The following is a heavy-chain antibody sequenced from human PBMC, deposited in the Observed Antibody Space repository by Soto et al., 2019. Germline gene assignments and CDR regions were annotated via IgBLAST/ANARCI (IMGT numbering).Heavy chain of an antibody. CDR2: IYYSGST. CDR3: ARHWRTGYSTVFGVVMGWFDP. CDR1: GDSITSTDYY. J-gene: IGHJ5*02. D-gene: IGHD3-3*01. Sequence: SETLSLTCTATGDSITSTDYYWGWIRQPPGKWLEWVASIYYSGSTYHNPSLKSRVTISVDTSKNQFSLKVTSVTAADTAVYYCARHWRTGYSTVFGVVMGWFDPWGQGTLVTVYS. V-gene: IGHV4-39*01.